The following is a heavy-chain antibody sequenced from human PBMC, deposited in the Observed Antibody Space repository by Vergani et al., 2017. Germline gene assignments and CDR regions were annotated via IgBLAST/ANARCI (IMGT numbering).Heavy chain of an antibody. CDR3: ARDQYCGGDCYRAYYYYYMDV. CDR1: GGSMSRYY. D-gene: IGHD2-21*01. V-gene: IGHV4-4*07. Sequence: QVQLQESGPGLVKPSETLSLTCTVSGGSMSRYYWSWIRQPAGQGLEWIGRIYTSGSTNYNPSLKSRVTMSVDTSKNQFSLKLSSVTAADTAVYYCARDQYCGGDCYRAYYYYYMDVWGKGTTVTVSS. CDR2: IYTSGST. J-gene: IGHJ6*03.